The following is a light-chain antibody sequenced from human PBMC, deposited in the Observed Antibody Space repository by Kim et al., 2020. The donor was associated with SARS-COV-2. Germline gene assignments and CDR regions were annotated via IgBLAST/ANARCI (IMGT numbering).Light chain of an antibody. Sequence: RVTITCTGRSSNIGAGYDVHWYQQLPGTAPKLLIYGNNNRPSGVPDRFSGSKSGTSASLAITGLQAEDEADYYCQSYDSSLSGSVFGGGTQLTVL. CDR1: SSNIGAGYD. V-gene: IGLV1-40*01. J-gene: IGLJ3*02. CDR3: QSYDSSLSGSV. CDR2: GNN.